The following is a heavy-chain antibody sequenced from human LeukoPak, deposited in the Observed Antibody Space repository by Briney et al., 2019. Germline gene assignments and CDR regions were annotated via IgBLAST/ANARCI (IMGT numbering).Heavy chain of an antibody. V-gene: IGHV4-4*07. CDR2: IHTSGST. CDR3: ARGSHWFDY. CDR1: GGSISTYY. D-gene: IGHD6-19*01. J-gene: IGHJ5*01. Sequence: PSETLSLTCTVSGGSISTYYWTWIRQPAGKGLEWIGRIHTSGSTNYNPSLKSRATLSVDTSKNRFSLKLNSVTAADTAVYYCARGSHWFDYWGQGTLVTVSS.